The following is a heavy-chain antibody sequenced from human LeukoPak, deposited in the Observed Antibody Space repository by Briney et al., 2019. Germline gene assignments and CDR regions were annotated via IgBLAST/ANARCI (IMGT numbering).Heavy chain of an antibody. CDR2: INTNTGNP. Sequence: ASVKVSCKASGYTFTSYAMNWVRQAPGQGLEWMGWINTNTGNPTYAQGFTGRFVFSLDTSVSTAYLQISSLKAEDTAVYYCATDDDYGDYHQFDYWGQGTLVTVSS. CDR1: GYTFTSYA. D-gene: IGHD4-17*01. V-gene: IGHV7-4-1*02. CDR3: ATDDDYGDYHQFDY. J-gene: IGHJ4*02.